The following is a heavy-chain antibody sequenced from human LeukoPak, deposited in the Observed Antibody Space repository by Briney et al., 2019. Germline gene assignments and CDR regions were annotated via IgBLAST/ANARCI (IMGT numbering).Heavy chain of an antibody. J-gene: IGHJ5*02. V-gene: IGHV4-59*01. CDR3: AREASYDFWSGYYEYWFDP. Sequence: SETLSLTCTVSGGSISSYYWSWIRQPPGKRLEWIGYIYYSGSTNYNPSLKSRVTISVDTSKNQFSLKLSSVTAADTAVYYCAREASYDFWSGYYEYWFDPWGQGTLVTVSS. D-gene: IGHD3-3*01. CDR2: IYYSGST. CDR1: GGSISSYY.